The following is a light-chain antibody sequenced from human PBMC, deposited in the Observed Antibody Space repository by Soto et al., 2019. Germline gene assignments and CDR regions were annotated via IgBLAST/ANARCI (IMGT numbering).Light chain of an antibody. Sequence: DIQMTQSPSSLSASVGDRVTITCRASQGISNYLAWYQQKPGKVPKLLIYAASTLQSGVPSRFSGSGSGTDFTPTISSLQPEDGAIYYCQKYNSASLLTFGGGTKVEIK. V-gene: IGKV1-27*01. CDR3: QKYNSASLLT. CDR2: AAS. J-gene: IGKJ4*01. CDR1: QGISNY.